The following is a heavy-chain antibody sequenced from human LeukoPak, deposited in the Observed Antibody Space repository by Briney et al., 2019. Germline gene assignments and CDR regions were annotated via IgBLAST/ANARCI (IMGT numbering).Heavy chain of an antibody. D-gene: IGHD6-13*01. CDR1: GGSISSGCYY. J-gene: IGHJ6*03. Sequence: SETLSLTCTVSGGSISSGCYYWSWIRQPAGKGLEWIGRIYTSGSTNYNPSLKSRVTISVDTSKNQFSLKLSSVTAADTAVYYCARCGTVPAAISIAAAGTDYYYMDVWGKGTTVTVSS. CDR3: ARCGTVPAAISIAAAGTDYYYMDV. V-gene: IGHV4-61*02. CDR2: IYTSGST.